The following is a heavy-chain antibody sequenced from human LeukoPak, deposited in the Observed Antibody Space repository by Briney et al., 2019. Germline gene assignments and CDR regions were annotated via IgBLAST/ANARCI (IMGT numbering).Heavy chain of an antibody. V-gene: IGHV3-53*01. J-gene: IGHJ4*02. CDR2: IYSGGTT. D-gene: IGHD3-10*01. Sequence: GGSLRLSCAASGFTVSSNYMSWVRQAPGKGLEWVSVIYSGGTTYYADSVKGRFTISRDNSKNTLYLQMNSLRAEDTAVYYCARDTSGIPGYWGQGTLVTVSS. CDR1: GFTVSSNY. CDR3: ARDTSGIPGY.